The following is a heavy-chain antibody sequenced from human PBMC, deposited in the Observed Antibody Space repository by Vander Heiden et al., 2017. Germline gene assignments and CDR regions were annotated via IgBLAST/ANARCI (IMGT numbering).Heavy chain of an antibody. CDR1: RGPFSCYA. CDR2: IIPIFGTA. V-gene: IGHV1-69*12. J-gene: IGHJ4*02. Sequence: QLQLVQSGAEVKKPSSSVTVSFKASRGPFSCYALSWVRQAPGQGLEWMGGIIPIFGTANYAQKFQGRVTITADESTSTAYMELSSLRSEDTAVYYCAGPYYYDSSGYYDYWGQGTLVTVSS. CDR3: AGPYYYDSSGYYDY. D-gene: IGHD3-22*01.